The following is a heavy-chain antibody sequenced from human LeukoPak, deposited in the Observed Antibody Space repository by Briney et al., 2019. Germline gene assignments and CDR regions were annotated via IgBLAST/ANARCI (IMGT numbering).Heavy chain of an antibody. Sequence: SETLSLTCIVSGGSISSYYWSWIRQPPGKGLEWIGYIYYSGSTNYNPSLKSRVTISVDTSKNQFSLKLSSVTAADTAVYYCARVTMVRGARYMDVWGKGTTVTVSS. CDR3: ARVTMVRGARYMDV. D-gene: IGHD3-10*01. CDR2: IYYSGST. J-gene: IGHJ6*03. V-gene: IGHV4-59*01. CDR1: GGSISSYY.